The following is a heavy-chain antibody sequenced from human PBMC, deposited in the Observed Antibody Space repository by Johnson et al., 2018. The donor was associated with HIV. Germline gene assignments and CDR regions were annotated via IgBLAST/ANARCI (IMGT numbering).Heavy chain of an antibody. CDR3: ARGALGSFDI. J-gene: IGHJ3*02. V-gene: IGHV3-20*04. Sequence: VQLVESGGNVVRPGGSLRLSCAASGFTFDDYDMSWVRQAPGKGLEWVSGINWNGGSTGYADSVKGRFTISRDNAKNTVYLQMDSLRDEDMAVYYCARGALGSFDILGQGTMVTVSS. CDR2: INWNGGST. CDR1: GFTFDDYD. D-gene: IGHD3-10*01.